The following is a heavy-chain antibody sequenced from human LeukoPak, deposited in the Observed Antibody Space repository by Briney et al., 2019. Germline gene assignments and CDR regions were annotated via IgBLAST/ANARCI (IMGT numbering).Heavy chain of an antibody. Sequence: ASVKVSCKASGYTFTSYYMHWVRQAPGQGLEWMGIINPSGGSTSYAQKFQGRVTMTRDTSTSTVYMKLSSLRSEDTAVYYCARIIRYYDSSGYLQYYFDYWGQGTLVTVSS. V-gene: IGHV1-46*01. J-gene: IGHJ4*02. CDR2: INPSGGST. CDR1: GYTFTSYY. CDR3: ARIIRYYDSSGYLQYYFDY. D-gene: IGHD3-22*01.